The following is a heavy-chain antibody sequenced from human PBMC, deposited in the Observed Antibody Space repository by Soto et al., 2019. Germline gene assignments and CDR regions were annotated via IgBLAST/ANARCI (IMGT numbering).Heavy chain of an antibody. Sequence: PGGSLRLSCAASGFSASTNYMNWVRQAPGKGLEWVSVIYSGGTTYYADSVKGRFTISRDNSKNTLYLQMNSLRAEDTAVYYCARGRSASSDFDYWGQGTLVTV. CDR3: ARGRSASSDFDY. CDR2: IYSGGTT. V-gene: IGHV3-66*01. CDR1: GFSASTNY. D-gene: IGHD3-10*01. J-gene: IGHJ4*02.